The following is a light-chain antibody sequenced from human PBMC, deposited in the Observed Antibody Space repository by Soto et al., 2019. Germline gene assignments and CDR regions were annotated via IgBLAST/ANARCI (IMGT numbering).Light chain of an antibody. V-gene: IGKV1-5*01. Sequence: DIQMTQSPSTLSASVGDRVTITCRSSHSFSTWLAWYQQKVGKAPKLLIYDAATLQDGVPSRFSASGSGTDFTLTISSLQPDDFANYYCQHYNSYPWTFGPGTKVEIK. CDR3: QHYNSYPWT. CDR1: HSFSTW. J-gene: IGKJ1*01. CDR2: DAA.